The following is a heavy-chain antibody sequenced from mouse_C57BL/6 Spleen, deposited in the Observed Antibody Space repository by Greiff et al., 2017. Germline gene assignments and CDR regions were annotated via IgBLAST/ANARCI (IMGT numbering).Heavy chain of an antibody. D-gene: IGHD1-1*01. CDR3: ARWEDNYGESAMDN. V-gene: IGHV1-80*01. CDR1: GYAFSSSW. J-gene: IGHJ4*01. CDR2: IYPGDGDT. Sequence: VQLQQSGAELVKPGASVKISCKASGYAFSSSWMNWVKQRPGKGLAWIGQIYPGDGDTNYNGKFKGKATLTADKASSTAYMQLSSLTSEDSAVYFCARWEDNYGESAMDNWGQGTSVTVSS.